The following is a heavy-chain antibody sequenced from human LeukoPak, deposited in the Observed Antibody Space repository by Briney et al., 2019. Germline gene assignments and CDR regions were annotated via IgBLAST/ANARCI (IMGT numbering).Heavy chain of an antibody. CDR3: AKVKKHIVVVPAAPLDY. J-gene: IGHJ4*02. V-gene: IGHV3-23*01. Sequence: GGSLRLSCAASGFTFSSYAMSWVRQAPGKGLEWVSAISGSGGSAYYADSVKGRFTISRDNSKNTLYLQMNSLRAEDTAVYYCAKVKKHIVVVPAAPLDYWSQGTLVTVSS. D-gene: IGHD2-2*01. CDR2: ISGSGGSA. CDR1: GFTFSSYA.